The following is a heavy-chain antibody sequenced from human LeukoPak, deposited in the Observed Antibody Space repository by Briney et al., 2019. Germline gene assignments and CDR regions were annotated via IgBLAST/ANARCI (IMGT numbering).Heavy chain of an antibody. D-gene: IGHD1-26*01. CDR2: ISYTGTYI. J-gene: IGHJ4*02. CDR1: AFSLSAYN. Sequence: GGSLRLSCAASAFSLSAYNMNWVRRAPGKGLEWVSSISYTGTYIYYTDSVKGRFTISRDNAQNSLYLQMNSLRAEDTAIYYCVRDRGTYRPIDYWGQGTLVTVSS. V-gene: IGHV3-21*04. CDR3: VRDRGTYRPIDY.